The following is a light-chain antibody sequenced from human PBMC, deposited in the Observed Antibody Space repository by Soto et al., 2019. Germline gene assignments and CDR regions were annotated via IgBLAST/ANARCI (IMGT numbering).Light chain of an antibody. CDR2: DAS. CDR1: QSVSSY. J-gene: IGKJ5*01. Sequence: EIVLTQSPATLSLSPGERATLSCRASQSVSSYLAWYQQKPGQAPRLLIYDASNRATGTPARFSGSGSGTDFTLTISSLEPEDFAVYYCQQRSNWPPSITFGQGTRLETK. CDR3: QQRSNWPPSIT. V-gene: IGKV3-11*01.